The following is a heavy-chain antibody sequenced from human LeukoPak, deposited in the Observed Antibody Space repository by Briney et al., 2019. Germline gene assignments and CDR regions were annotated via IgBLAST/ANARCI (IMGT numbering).Heavy chain of an antibody. V-gene: IGHV3-7*01. D-gene: IGHD6-6*01. Sequence: GSLRLSCAASGFTFSSYEMNWVRQAPGKGLEWVANIKQDGSEKYYVGSVKGRFTISRDNAKNSLYLQMNSLRAEDTAVYYCARADSSIAARLSRSSIFNYYYYMDVWGKGTTVTVSS. CDR3: ARADSSIAARLSRSSIFNYYYYMDV. J-gene: IGHJ6*03. CDR1: GFTFSSYE. CDR2: IKQDGSEK.